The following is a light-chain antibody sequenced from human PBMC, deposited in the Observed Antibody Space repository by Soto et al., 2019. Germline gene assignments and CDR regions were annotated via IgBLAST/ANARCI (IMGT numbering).Light chain of an antibody. Sequence: QSVLTQPASVSGSPGQSITISCTGTSVNIGGYDFVSWYQQHPGKAPKLMIFEVSNRPSGVSDRFSGSKSGNTASLTISGLQAEDEADYYCSSYTSSSSLLFGGGTQLTVL. CDR2: EVS. J-gene: IGLJ2*01. V-gene: IGLV2-14*01. CDR3: SSYTSSSSLL. CDR1: SVNIGGYDF.